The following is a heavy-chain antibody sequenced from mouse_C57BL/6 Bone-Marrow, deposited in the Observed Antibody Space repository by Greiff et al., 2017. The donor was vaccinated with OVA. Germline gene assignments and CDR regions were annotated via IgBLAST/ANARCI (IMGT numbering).Heavy chain of an antibody. Sequence: QVQLQQPGAELVKPGASVKLSCKASGYTFTSYWMHWVKQRPGRGLEWIGRIVPNSGGTKYNEKFKSKATLTVDKPSSTAYMQLSSLTSEDTAVYYCARYNYISMDYWGQGTSVTVSS. D-gene: IGHD2-12*01. V-gene: IGHV1-72*01. CDR1: GYTFTSYW. CDR3: ARYNYISMDY. J-gene: IGHJ4*01. CDR2: IVPNSGGT.